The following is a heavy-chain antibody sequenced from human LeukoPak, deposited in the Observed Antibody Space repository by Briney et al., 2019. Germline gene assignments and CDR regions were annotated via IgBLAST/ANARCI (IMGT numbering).Heavy chain of an antibody. J-gene: IGHJ4*02. CDR3: AKDRIWVGCSSTSCYFDY. D-gene: IGHD2-2*01. Sequence: GGSLRLSCAASGFTFSSYGMHLVRQAPGKGLEWVAFIRYDGSNKYYADSVKGRFTISRDNSKNTLYLQMNSLRAEDTAVYYCAKDRIWVGCSSTSCYFDYWGQGTLVTVSS. V-gene: IGHV3-30*02. CDR2: IRYDGSNK. CDR1: GFTFSSYG.